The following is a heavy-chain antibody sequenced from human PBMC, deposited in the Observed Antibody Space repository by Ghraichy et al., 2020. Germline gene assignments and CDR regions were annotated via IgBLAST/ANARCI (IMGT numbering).Heavy chain of an antibody. Sequence: SETLSLTCTVSGGSISSSSYYWGWVRQHPGKGLEWIASIYYSGSTYYNPSLKSRVTISADTSKNQFSLKLRSVTAADTAVYYCAVIAASGNWGQGTLVTVSS. CDR1: GGSISSSSYY. J-gene: IGHJ4*02. CDR2: IYYSGST. V-gene: IGHV4-39*01. D-gene: IGHD6-13*01. CDR3: AVIAASGN.